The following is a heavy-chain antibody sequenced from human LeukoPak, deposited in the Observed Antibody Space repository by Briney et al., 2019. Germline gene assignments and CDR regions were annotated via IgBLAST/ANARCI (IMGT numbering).Heavy chain of an antibody. CDR2: IIPIFGTA. CDR1: GGTFSSYA. CDR3: ASGSYDSSGSFDP. D-gene: IGHD3-22*01. V-gene: IGHV1-69*13. Sequence: SVKVSCKASGGTFSSYAISWVRQAPGQGLEWMGGIIPIFGTANHAQKFQGRVTITADESTSTAYMELSSLRSEDTAVYYCASGSYDSSGSFDPWGQGTLVTVSS. J-gene: IGHJ5*02.